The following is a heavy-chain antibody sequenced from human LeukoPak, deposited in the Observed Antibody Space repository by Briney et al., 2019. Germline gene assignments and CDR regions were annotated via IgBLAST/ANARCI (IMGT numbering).Heavy chain of an antibody. Sequence: GGSLRLSCAASGFTVNSNSMSWVRQAPGKGLEWVSVLYSGGSTEYADSVKGRFTISRDNSKSTLYLQMNSLRVEDTAVFYCAREYCSGGGCCGYFDLWGRGTLVTVSS. CDR1: GFTVNSNS. J-gene: IGHJ2*01. CDR2: LYSGGST. CDR3: AREYCSGGGCCGYFDL. D-gene: IGHD2-15*01. V-gene: IGHV3-53*01.